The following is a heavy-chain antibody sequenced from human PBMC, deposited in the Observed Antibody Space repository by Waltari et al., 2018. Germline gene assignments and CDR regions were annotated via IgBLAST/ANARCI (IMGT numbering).Heavy chain of an antibody. D-gene: IGHD6-13*01. V-gene: IGHV3-21*03. CDR3: ARVDSGFSSSS. CDR2: ISSSSSYR. CDR1: GFTFSSYS. J-gene: IGHJ4*02. Sequence: EVQLVESGGGLVKPGGSLRLSCAASGFTFSSYSMNWVRQAPGKGLEWVSSISSSSSYRYYADSVKGRFTISRDNAKNSLYLQMNSLRAEDTAVYYCARVDSGFSSSSWGQGTLVTVSS.